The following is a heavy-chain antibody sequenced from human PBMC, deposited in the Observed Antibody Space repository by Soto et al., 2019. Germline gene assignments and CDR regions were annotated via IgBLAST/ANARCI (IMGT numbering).Heavy chain of an antibody. V-gene: IGHV4-31*03. CDR3: ARLSRDGSGFPDL. D-gene: IGHD3-22*01. Sequence: QMQLQESGPGLVKPSQTLSLICSVSGGSISRPGYYWAWIRQHPARGLEWIGSISYSGNSNHNPSVQSRLILSVDTSQNCFSLRLSSVTAADTAVYYCARLSRDGSGFPDLWGQGARVTVSS. CDR1: GGSISRPGYY. CDR2: ISYSGNS. J-gene: IGHJ5*02.